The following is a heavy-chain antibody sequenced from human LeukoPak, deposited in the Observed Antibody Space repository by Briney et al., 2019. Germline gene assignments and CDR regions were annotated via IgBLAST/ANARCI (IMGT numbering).Heavy chain of an antibody. Sequence: GASVKVSCKASGYTFTGYYMHWVRQAPGQGLEWMGGIIPIFGTANYAQKFQGRVTITADESTSTAYMELSSLRSEDTAVYYCAAGFGETGSDYWGQGTLVTVSS. V-gene: IGHV1-69*13. CDR3: AAGFGETGSDY. CDR2: IIPIFGTA. J-gene: IGHJ4*02. CDR1: GYTFTGYY. D-gene: IGHD3-10*01.